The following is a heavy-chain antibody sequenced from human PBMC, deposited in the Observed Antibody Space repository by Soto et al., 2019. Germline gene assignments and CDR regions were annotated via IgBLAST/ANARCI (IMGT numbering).Heavy chain of an antibody. CDR3: TRDHNSYDFWRSERWV. CDR2: IRSKAYGGTT. Sequence: EVQLVESGGGLVKPGRSLRLSCTASGFTFGDYAMSWFRQAPGKGLEWVGFIRSKAYGGTTEYAASVKGRFTISRDDSKSIAYLQMNSLKTEDTAVYYCTRDHNSYDFWRSERWVWGQGTLVTVSS. D-gene: IGHD3-3*01. CDR1: GFTFGDYA. J-gene: IGHJ4*02. V-gene: IGHV3-49*05.